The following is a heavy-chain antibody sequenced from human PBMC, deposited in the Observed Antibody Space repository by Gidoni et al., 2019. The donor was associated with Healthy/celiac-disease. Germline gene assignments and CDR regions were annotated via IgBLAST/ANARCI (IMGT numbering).Heavy chain of an antibody. CDR2: IYYSGST. Sequence: QLQLQESGPGLVKPSETLSLTCTVSGGSISSSSYYWGWIRQPPGKGLEWIGSIYYSGSTYYNPSLKSRVTISVDTSKNQFSLKLSSVTAADTAVYYCARQYDHTYYYDSSGYYSFGYWGQGTLVTVSS. V-gene: IGHV4-39*01. J-gene: IGHJ4*02. CDR3: ARQYDHTYYYDSSGYYSFGY. D-gene: IGHD3-22*01. CDR1: GGSISSSSYY.